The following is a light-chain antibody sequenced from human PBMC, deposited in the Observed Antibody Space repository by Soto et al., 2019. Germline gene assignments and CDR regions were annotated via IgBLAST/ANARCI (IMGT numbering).Light chain of an antibody. J-gene: IGKJ1*01. Sequence: DIQMTQSPSTLSASAGDTVTITCRASESIDNWLAWYQQKPGEAPKLLLFAASTLVGGVPSRFSGRGSGTEFTLTISSLQADDFATYYCQQYHTDWTFGQGTKVEIK. V-gene: IGKV1-5*01. CDR2: AAS. CDR3: QQYHTDWT. CDR1: ESIDNW.